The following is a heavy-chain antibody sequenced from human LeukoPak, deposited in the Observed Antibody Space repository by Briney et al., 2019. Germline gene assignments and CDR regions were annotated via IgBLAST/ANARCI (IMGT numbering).Heavy chain of an antibody. CDR2: IYYTGNT. CDR1: GGSITTYY. J-gene: IGHJ4*02. V-gene: IGHV4-59*01. CDR3: ASGSVVTALDQ. Sequence: SETLSLTCTVSGGSITTYYWTWIRQPPGKGLEWIGYIYYTGNTNYNASLESRVNMSVGTSRKEFSLKISSVTAADTAVYFCASGSVVTALDQWGQGTLVTVS. D-gene: IGHD2-21*02.